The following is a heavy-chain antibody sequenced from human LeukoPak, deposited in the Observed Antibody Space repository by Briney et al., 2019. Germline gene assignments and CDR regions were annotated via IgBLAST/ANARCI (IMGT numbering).Heavy chain of an antibody. CDR1: GFTFSTYW. V-gene: IGHV3-74*01. CDR3: AREGDRILTGTSL. J-gene: IGHJ4*02. CDR2: INTDGSDT. D-gene: IGHD1-7*01. Sequence: PGGSLRLSCAASGFTFSTYWMHWVRQAPWKGLVWVSRINTDGSDTNYADSVKGRFTISRDNAKNTLYLQMNSLRAEDTAVYYCAREGDRILTGTSLWGQGTLVTVSS.